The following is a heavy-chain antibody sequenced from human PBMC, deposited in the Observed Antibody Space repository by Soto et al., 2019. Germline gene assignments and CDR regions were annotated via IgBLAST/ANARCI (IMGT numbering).Heavy chain of an antibody. D-gene: IGHD3-22*01. J-gene: IGHJ3*02. CDR3: ARDRNRYYYDSSGQYARDAFDI. Sequence: QVQLVQSGAEVKKPGSSVKVSCKASGGTFSSYAISWVRQAPGQGLEWMGGIIPIFGTANYAQKFQGRVTITADESTSXXYXEPXSLRSEDTAVYYCARDRNRYYYDSSGQYARDAFDIWGQGTMVTVSS. V-gene: IGHV1-69*12. CDR1: GGTFSSYA. CDR2: IIPIFGTA.